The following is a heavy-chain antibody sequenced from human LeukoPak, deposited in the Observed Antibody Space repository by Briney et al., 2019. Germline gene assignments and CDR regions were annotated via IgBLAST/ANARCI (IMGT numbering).Heavy chain of an antibody. J-gene: IGHJ4*02. Sequence: GGSLRLSCAASGLAFGSYWMSWVRQAPGKGLEWVANIKQDGSGKYYVDSVKGRFTISRDNAKNSLYLQMNSLRAEDTAVYYCARILVYGSGAEAFDYWGQGTLVTVSS. CDR1: GLAFGSYW. CDR3: ARILVYGSGAEAFDY. D-gene: IGHD3-10*01. V-gene: IGHV3-7*01. CDR2: IKQDGSGK.